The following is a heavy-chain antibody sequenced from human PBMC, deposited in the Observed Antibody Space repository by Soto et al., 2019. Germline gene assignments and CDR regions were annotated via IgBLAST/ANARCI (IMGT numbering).Heavy chain of an antibody. CDR1: GYTFTGYY. J-gene: IGHJ6*03. V-gene: IGHV1-2*04. D-gene: IGHD3-16*01. Sequence: ASVKVSCKASGYTFTGYYMHWVRQAPGQGLEWMGWINPNSGGTNYAQKFQGWVTMTRDTSISTAYMELSRLRSDDTAVYYCARHRRGVDVGGIDYYMDVWGKGTTVTVSS. CDR3: ARHRRGVDVGGIDYYMDV. CDR2: INPNSGGT.